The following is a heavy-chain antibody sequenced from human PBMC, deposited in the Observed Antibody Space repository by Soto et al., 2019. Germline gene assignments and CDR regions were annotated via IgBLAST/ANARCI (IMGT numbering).Heavy chain of an antibody. CDR1: GLTFISYW. CDR2: INTDGSST. D-gene: IGHD1-26*01. CDR3: ARASGSNIHFDY. V-gene: IGHV3-74*01. Sequence: GGSLRLSCAASGLTFISYWMHWVRQAPGKGLVWVSRINTDGSSTTYADSVKGRFTISRDNTKNTLYLQMNSLRVEDTAVYYCARASGSNIHFDYWGQGTLVTVSS. J-gene: IGHJ4*02.